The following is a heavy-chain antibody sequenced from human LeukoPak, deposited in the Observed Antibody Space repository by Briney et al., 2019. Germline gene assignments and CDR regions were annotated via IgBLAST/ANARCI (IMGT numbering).Heavy chain of an antibody. Sequence: PGGSLRLSCAASGFTFSSYAMSWVRQPPGKGLEWVSAISGSGGSTYYADSVKGRFTISRDNSKNTLYLQMNSLRAEDTAVYYCAAYSRYGSYFDYWGQGTLVTVSS. J-gene: IGHJ4*02. CDR1: GFTFSSYA. V-gene: IGHV3-23*01. CDR2: ISGSGGST. CDR3: AAYSRYGSYFDY. D-gene: IGHD5-12*01.